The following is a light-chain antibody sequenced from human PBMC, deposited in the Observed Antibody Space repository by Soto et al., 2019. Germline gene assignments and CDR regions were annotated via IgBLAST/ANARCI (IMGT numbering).Light chain of an antibody. CDR1: SSDVGSYDL. CDR3: CSYAGSSTFV. J-gene: IGLJ1*01. V-gene: IGLV2-23*02. CDR2: GVN. Sequence: QSVLTQPASVSGSPGQSITISCTGTSSDVGSYDLVSWYQHHPGKAPKVMIYGVNKGPSGVSNRFSGSKSGNTASLTISGLQAEDEADYYCCSYAGSSTFVFGTGTELTVL.